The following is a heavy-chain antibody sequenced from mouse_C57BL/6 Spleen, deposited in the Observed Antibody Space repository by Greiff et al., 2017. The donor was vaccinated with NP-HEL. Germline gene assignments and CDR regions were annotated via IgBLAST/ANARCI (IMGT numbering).Heavy chain of an antibody. CDR1: GFTFSDYY. V-gene: IGHV5-12*01. CDR2: ISNGGGST. Sequence: EVNVVESGGGLVQPGGSLKLSCAASGFTFSDYYMYWVRQTPEKRLEWVAYISNGGGSTYYPDTVKGRFTISRDNAKNTLYLQMSRLKSEDTAMYYCARRGYGSSYVGYFDVWGTGTTVTVSS. J-gene: IGHJ1*03. CDR3: ARRGYGSSYVGYFDV. D-gene: IGHD1-1*01.